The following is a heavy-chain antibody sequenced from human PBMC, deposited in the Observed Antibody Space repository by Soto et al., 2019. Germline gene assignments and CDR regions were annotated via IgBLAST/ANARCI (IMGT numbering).Heavy chain of an antibody. CDR3: AGAYSSSQDYYYYYMDV. J-gene: IGHJ6*03. Sequence: QVQLVQSGAEVKKPGSSVKVSCKASGGTFSSYTISWVRQAPGQGLEWMGRIIPILGIANYAQKLQGRVTITADKSTSTAYMELSSLRSEDTAVYYCAGAYSSSQDYYYYYMDVWGKGTTVTVSS. D-gene: IGHD6-6*01. CDR1: GGTFSSYT. CDR2: IIPILGIA. V-gene: IGHV1-69*02.